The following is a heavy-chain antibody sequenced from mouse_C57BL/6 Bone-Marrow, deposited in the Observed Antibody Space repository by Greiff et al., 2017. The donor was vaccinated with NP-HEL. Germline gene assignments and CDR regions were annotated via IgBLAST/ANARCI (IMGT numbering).Heavy chain of an antibody. CDR3: ARPPYYDYDEDWFAY. V-gene: IGHV5-17*01. J-gene: IGHJ3*01. Sequence: EVQLVESGGGLVKPGGSLKLSCAASGFTFSDYGMHWVRQAPEKGLEWVAYISSGSSTIYYADTVKGRFTISRDKAKNTLFLQMTSLRSEDTAMYYCARPPYYDYDEDWFAYWGQGTLVTVSA. CDR2: ISSGSSTI. CDR1: GFTFSDYG. D-gene: IGHD2-4*01.